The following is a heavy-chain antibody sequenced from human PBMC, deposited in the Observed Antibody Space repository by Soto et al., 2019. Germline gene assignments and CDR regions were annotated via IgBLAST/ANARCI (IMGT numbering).Heavy chain of an antibody. CDR2: IYYSGST. V-gene: IGHV4-59*01. CDR3: AREAVDTAMVTSDYYGMDV. Sequence: SETLSLTCTVSGGSISSYYWSWIRQPPGKGLEWIGYIYYSGSTNYNPSLKSRVTISVDTSKNQFSLKLSSVTAADTAVYYCAREAVDTAMVTSDYYGMDVWGQGTTVTVSS. J-gene: IGHJ6*02. CDR1: GGSISSYY. D-gene: IGHD5-18*01.